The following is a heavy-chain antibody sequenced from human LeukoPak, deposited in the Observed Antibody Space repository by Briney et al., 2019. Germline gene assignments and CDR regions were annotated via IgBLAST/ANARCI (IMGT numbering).Heavy chain of an antibody. J-gene: IGHJ6*02. CDR1: GYTFTSYD. Sequence: VASVKVSCKASGYTFTSYDINWVRQAPGQGLEWMGWMNPNSGNTGYAQKFQGRVTMTRNTSISTAYMELSSLRSEDTAVYYCARGDQPEDILTGYYWYYYYGMDVWGQGTTVTVSS. CDR2: MNPNSGNT. CDR3: ARGDQPEDILTGYYWYYYYGMDV. D-gene: IGHD3-9*01. V-gene: IGHV1-8*01.